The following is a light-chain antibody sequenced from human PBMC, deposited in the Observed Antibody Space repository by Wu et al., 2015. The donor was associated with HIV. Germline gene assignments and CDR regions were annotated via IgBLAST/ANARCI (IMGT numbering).Light chain of an antibody. Sequence: ETVMTQSPVTLSVSPGERATLSCRASQSVSGNLAWYQQKPGQAPRLLIYDASTRATGIPARFSGSGSGTEFTLTISSMQSEDFAVYFCQQYDNWPPFTFGPGTKVDI. CDR2: DAS. CDR1: QSVSGN. CDR3: QQYDNWPPFT. J-gene: IGKJ3*01. V-gene: IGKV3-15*01.